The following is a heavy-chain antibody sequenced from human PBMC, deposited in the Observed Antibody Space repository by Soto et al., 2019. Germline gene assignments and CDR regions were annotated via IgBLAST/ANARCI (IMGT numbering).Heavy chain of an antibody. J-gene: IGHJ3*02. D-gene: IGHD6-13*01. CDR2: INHSGST. V-gene: IGHV4-34*01. CDR1: GGSFSGYY. Sequence: SETLSLTCAVYGGSFSGYYWSWIRQPPGKGLEWIGEINHSGSTNYNPSLKSRVTISVDTSKNQFSLKLSSVTAADTAVYYCARGIAAAGTRLDAFDIWGQGTMVTVSS. CDR3: ARGIAAAGTRLDAFDI.